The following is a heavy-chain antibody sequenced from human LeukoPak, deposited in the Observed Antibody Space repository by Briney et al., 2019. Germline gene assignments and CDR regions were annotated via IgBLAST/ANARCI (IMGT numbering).Heavy chain of an antibody. CDR1: RFSFSLYN. V-gene: IGHV3-7*03. CDR3: ARDRDWYSFDS. Sequence: GGSLRLSCAASRFSFSLYNMNWVRQAPGKGLEWVANIKQDGSEKYYVDSVKGRFTISRDNAKNSLYLQMNSLRAEDTAVYYCARDRDWYSFDSWGQGTLVTVSS. J-gene: IGHJ4*02. CDR2: IKQDGSEK. D-gene: IGHD6-19*01.